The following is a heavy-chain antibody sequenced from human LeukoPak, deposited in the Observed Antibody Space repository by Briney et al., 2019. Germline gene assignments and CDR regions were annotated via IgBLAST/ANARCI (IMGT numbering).Heavy chain of an antibody. CDR3: ARRATTVTRNSRFQFDY. CDR1: GGSFSGYY. J-gene: IGHJ4*02. CDR2: INHSGST. D-gene: IGHD4-17*01. Sequence: PSETLSLTYAVYGGSFSGYYWSWIRQPPGKGLEWIGEINHSGSTNYNPSLKSRVTISVDTSKNQFSRKLSSVTAADTAVYYCARRATTVTRNSRFQFDYWGQGTLVTVSS. V-gene: IGHV4-34*01.